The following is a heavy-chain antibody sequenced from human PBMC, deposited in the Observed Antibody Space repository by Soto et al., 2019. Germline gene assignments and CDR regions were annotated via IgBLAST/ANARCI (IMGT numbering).Heavy chain of an antibody. CDR1: GGSISSYY. J-gene: IGHJ3*02. CDR2: IYYSGST. V-gene: IGHV4-59*01. CDR3: ARGATRNPYYYDSSGCYLDAFDI. D-gene: IGHD3-22*01. Sequence: PSETLSLTXTVSGGSISSYYWSWIRQPPGKGLEWIGYIYYSGSTNYNPSLKSRVTISVDTSKNQFSLKLSSVTAADTAVYYCARGATRNPYYYDSSGCYLDAFDIWGQGTMVTVSS.